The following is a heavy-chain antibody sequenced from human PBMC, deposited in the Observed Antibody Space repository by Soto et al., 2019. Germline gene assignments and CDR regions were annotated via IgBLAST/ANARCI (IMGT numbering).Heavy chain of an antibody. D-gene: IGHD1-26*01. CDR2: IYYSGTT. CDR1: GYSISSSNW. J-gene: IGHJ4*02. CDR3: ARREIQGPIDY. V-gene: IGHV4-28*01. Sequence: QVQLQESGPGLVKPSDTLSLTCAVSGYSISSSNWWGWIRQPPGKGLEWIGYIYYSGTTYYNPSLKSRVTMSVATSKNQFSRTLTSVTAVDTAVYYCARREIQGPIDYWGQGTLVTVSS.